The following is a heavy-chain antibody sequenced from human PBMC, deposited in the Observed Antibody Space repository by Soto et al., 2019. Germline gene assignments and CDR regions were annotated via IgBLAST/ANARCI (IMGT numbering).Heavy chain of an antibody. CDR2: IYHSGST. Sequence: QVQLQESGPGLVKPSGTLSLTCAVSGGSIISSHWWSWVRQPPGKGLEWIGEIYHSGSTNYNPSPKGPVTISINQSKNQFPLKMSFVTAAATAVYFCASSGGGEDYWGQGTLVTVSS. D-gene: IGHD3-16*01. J-gene: IGHJ4*02. V-gene: IGHV4-4*02. CDR1: GGSIISSHW. CDR3: ASSGGGEDY.